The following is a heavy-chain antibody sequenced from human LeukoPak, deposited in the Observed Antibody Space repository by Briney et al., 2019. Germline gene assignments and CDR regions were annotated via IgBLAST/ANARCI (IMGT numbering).Heavy chain of an antibody. D-gene: IGHD6-13*01. CDR3: AATTLYNRRWYL. CDR1: GFTFSSYA. CDR2: ISGGGST. J-gene: IGHJ5*02. V-gene: IGHV3-23*01. Sequence: GGSLRLSCAASGFTFSSYAMSWVRQAPGKGLEWVSAISGGGSTNYADSVKGRFTISRDNSKSTLYLQMSSLRAEDTAVYYCAATTLYNRRWYLWGQGALVTVSS.